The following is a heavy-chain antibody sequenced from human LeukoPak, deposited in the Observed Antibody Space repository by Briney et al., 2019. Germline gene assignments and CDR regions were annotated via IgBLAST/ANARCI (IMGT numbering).Heavy chain of an antibody. Sequence: ASVKVSCKASGYTFTSYAMHWVRQAPGQRLEWMGWTNPNNGNTGFVQKFQGRVTMTRNTSISTAYMELSSLRSDDTAVYYCARARITMMAFDVWGQGTVVTVSS. J-gene: IGHJ3*01. CDR1: GYTFTSYA. CDR3: ARARITMMAFDV. CDR2: TNPNNGNT. V-gene: IGHV1-8*02. D-gene: IGHD3-22*01.